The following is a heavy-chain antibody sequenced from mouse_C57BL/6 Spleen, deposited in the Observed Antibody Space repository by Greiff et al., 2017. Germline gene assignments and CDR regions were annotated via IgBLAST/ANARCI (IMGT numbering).Heavy chain of an antibody. V-gene: IGHV6-3*01. CDR1: GFTFSNYW. CDR3: TEAGRFDY. Sequence: EVKLMESGGGLVQPGGSMKLSCVASGFTFSNYWMNWVRQSPEKGLEWVAQIRLKSDNYAKHYAVSVKGRFTISRDDSKSSVYLQMNNLRAEDTGICYCTEAGRFDYWGQGTTLTVSS. J-gene: IGHJ2*01. D-gene: IGHD3-2*02. CDR2: IRLKSDNYAK.